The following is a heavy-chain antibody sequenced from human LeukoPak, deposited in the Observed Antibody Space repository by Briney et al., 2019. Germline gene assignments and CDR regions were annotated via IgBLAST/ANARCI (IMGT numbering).Heavy chain of an antibody. CDR1: GVTFSGSF. CDR3: TRVGSSTDEDY. CDR2: IRGKENRYAT. D-gene: IGHD2/OR15-2a*01. V-gene: IGHV3-73*01. J-gene: IGHJ4*02. Sequence: GGSLRLSCAASGVTFSGSFMHWVRQPSGKGLEWVGRIRGKENRYATVYAASVNDRFTISRDDANNTAYLQMNSLKTEVTAVYYCTRVGSSTDEDYWGQGTLVTVSS.